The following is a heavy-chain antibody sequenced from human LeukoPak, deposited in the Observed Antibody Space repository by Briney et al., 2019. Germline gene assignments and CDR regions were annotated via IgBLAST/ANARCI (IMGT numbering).Heavy chain of an antibody. V-gene: IGHV4-4*02. J-gene: IGHJ4*02. D-gene: IGHD6-13*01. CDR1: GDSITQSY. Sequence: SETLSLTCTVSGDSITQSYWSWVRQPPGKGLEWIGEIHHSGNTKYDPALKSRVTISVDKSKNQFSLKLSSVTAADTAVYYCARGGDLGIAAAGTLFDYWGQGTLVTVSS. CDR3: ARGGDLGIAAAGTLFDY. CDR2: IHHSGNT.